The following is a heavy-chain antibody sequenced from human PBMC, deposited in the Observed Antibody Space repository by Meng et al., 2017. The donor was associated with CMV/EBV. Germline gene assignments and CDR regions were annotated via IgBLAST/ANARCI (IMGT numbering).Heavy chain of an antibody. CDR2: IIPIFGTA. V-gene: IGHV1-69*06. J-gene: IGHJ4*02. CDR1: GGTFSSYA. Sequence: SGGTFSSYAISWVRQAPGQGLEWMGGIIPIFGTANYAQKFQGRVTITADKSTSTAYMELSSLRSEDTAVYYCARGRAEYSGYDEFDYWGQGALVTVSS. CDR3: ARGRAEYSGYDEFDY. D-gene: IGHD5-12*01.